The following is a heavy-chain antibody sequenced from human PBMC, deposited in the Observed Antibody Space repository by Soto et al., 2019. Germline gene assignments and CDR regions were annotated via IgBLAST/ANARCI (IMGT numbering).Heavy chain of an antibody. Sequence: SETLSLTCTVSGGSINSYWWSWIRQPAGKGLEWIGSVYSSGTSGYSPSLNRRATMSVETSKNHFSLKLSSVTAADTAVYYCARDIASYAYGEGYWGQG. CDR2: VYSSGTS. J-gene: IGHJ4*02. CDR1: GGSINSYW. V-gene: IGHV4-4*07. CDR3: ARDIASYAYGEGY. D-gene: IGHD2-21*01.